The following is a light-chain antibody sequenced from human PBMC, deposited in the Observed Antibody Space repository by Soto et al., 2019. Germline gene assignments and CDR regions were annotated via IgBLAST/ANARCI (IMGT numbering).Light chain of an antibody. Sequence: IQLTPSPSSLSASVVDRVTITCRASQGISSYLAWYQQKPGKAPKLLIYAASTLQSGVPSRFSGSGSGTDFTLTISRLQPDDVATYYCLQYSSHSWTFGQGTKVDIK. CDR3: LQYSSHSWT. CDR1: QGISSY. J-gene: IGKJ1*01. V-gene: IGKV1-9*01. CDR2: AAS.